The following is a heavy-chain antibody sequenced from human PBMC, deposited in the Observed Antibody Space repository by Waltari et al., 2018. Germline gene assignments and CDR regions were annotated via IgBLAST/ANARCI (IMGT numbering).Heavy chain of an antibody. CDR3: AREAFTIAAADY. CDR1: GGTFSSYA. Sequence: QVQLVQSGAEVKKPGSSVKVSCKASGGTFSSYAISWVRQAPGQGLEGMGGISPIFGTANYEQKCQGRVTITADESTSTAYMELSSLRSEDTAVYYCAREAFTIAAADYWGQGTLVTVSS. D-gene: IGHD6-13*01. J-gene: IGHJ4*02. CDR2: ISPIFGTA. V-gene: IGHV1-69*01.